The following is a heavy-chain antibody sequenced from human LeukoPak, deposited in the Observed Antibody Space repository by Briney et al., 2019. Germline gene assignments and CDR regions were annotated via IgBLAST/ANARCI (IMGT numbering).Heavy chain of an antibody. Sequence: GGSLRLSCAASGFTFSSYSMNWVRQAPGKGLEWVSYISSSSSIIYYADSVKGRFTISRDNVKNSLYLQMNSLRAEDTAVYYCARDPGGYFDYWGQGTLVTVPS. D-gene: IGHD3-10*01. J-gene: IGHJ4*02. CDR1: GFTFSSYS. V-gene: IGHV3-48*01. CDR2: ISSSSSII. CDR3: ARDPGGYFDY.